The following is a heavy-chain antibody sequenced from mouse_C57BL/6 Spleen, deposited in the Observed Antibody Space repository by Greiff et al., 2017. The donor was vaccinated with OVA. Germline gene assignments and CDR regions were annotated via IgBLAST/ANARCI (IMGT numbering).Heavy chain of an antibody. CDR2: IYPGDGDT. J-gene: IGHJ4*01. CDR1: GYAFSSSW. V-gene: IGHV1-82*01. Sequence: VQLVESGPELVKPGASVKISCKASGYAFSSSWMNWVKQRPGKGLEWIGRIYPGDGDTNYNGKFKGKATLTADKSSSTAYMQLSSLTSEDSAVYFCARPIYYGYDGMDYWGQGTSVTVSS. CDR3: ARPIYYGYDGMDY. D-gene: IGHD2-1*01.